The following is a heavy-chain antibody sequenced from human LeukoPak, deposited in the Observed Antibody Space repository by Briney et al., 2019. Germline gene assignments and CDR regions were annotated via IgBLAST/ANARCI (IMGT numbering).Heavy chain of an antibody. CDR3: ARPRRGDYRFNGAFDI. CDR1: GYSFPSYW. CDR2: IYPGVSNT. D-gene: IGHD4-17*01. V-gene: IGHV5-51*01. J-gene: IGHJ3*02. Sequence: GESLKISCKGSGYSFPSYWIAWVRQMPGKGLEWMGIIYPGVSNTRYSPSFEGQVTISADKSISTAYLPWSSLKASDTAMYYCARPRRGDYRFNGAFDIWGQGTMVTVSS.